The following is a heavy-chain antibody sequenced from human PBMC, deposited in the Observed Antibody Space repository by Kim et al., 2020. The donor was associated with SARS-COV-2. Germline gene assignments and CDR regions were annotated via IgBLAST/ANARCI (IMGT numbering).Heavy chain of an antibody. CDR2: IIPIFGTA. CDR3: ARVEGEGTDYYYYGMDV. CDR1: GGTFSSYG. V-gene: IGHV1-69*13. Sequence: SVKVSCKASGGTFSSYGISWVRQAPGQGLEWMGGIIPIFGTANYAQKFQGRVTITADESTSTAYMELSSLRSEDTAVYYCARVEGEGTDYYYYGMDVWGQGTTVTVSS. D-gene: IGHD1-1*01. J-gene: IGHJ6*02.